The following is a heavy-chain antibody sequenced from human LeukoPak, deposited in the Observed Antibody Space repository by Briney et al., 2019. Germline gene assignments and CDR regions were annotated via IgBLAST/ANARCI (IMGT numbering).Heavy chain of an antibody. J-gene: IGHJ4*02. CDR3: ARPISIYDSSGYYPLDY. D-gene: IGHD3-22*01. V-gene: IGHV1-8*01. CDR2: MNPNSGNT. Sequence: ASVKVSCKASGYTFTSYDINWVRQATGQGLEWMGWMNPNSGNTGYSQKFQGRVTMTRATSTSTAYMELSSLGSEDTAVYYCARPISIYDSSGYYPLDYWGQGTLVTVSS. CDR1: GYTFTSYD.